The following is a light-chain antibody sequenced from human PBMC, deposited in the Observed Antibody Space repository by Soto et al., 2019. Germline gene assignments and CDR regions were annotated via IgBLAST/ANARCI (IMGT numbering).Light chain of an antibody. CDR3: QQSFSTPRP. Sequence: EIVLTQSPATLSLSPGERATLSCRASQSIISYLAWYQQKPCQAPRLLIYDASKRAAGIPVRFSGSGSGTDFTLTISSLQPEDFATYYCQQSFSTPRPFGQGTKVDI. V-gene: IGKV3-11*01. CDR2: DAS. J-gene: IGKJ1*01. CDR1: QSIISY.